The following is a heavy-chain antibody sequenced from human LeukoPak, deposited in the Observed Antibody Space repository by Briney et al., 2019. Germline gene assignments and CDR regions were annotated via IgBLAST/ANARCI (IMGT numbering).Heavy chain of an antibody. Sequence: SETLFLTCTVSGSISGYYWSWIRQPPGKGLEWIGEINHSGSTNYNPSLKSRVTISVDTSKNQFSLKLSSVTAADTAVYYCARDVLRYFDWRYYYYGMDVWGQGTTVTVSS. CDR2: INHSGST. V-gene: IGHV4-34*01. CDR3: ARDVLRYFDWRYYYYGMDV. CDR1: GSISGYY. J-gene: IGHJ6*02. D-gene: IGHD3-9*01.